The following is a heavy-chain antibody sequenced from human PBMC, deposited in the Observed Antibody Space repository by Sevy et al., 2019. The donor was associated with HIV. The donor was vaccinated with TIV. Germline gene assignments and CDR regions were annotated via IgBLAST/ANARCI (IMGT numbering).Heavy chain of an antibody. CDR1: GGSIISSSYY. Sequence: SETLSLTCTVSGGSIISSSYYWGWIRQPPGKGLDWIGSIFYIGNTYYNPSLKSRFSISVDTSKNQFSLRVNSVTAADTAVYYCARRIAAAAFDYWGQGTLVTVSS. CDR3: ARRIAAAAFDY. V-gene: IGHV4-39*01. CDR2: IFYIGNT. J-gene: IGHJ4*02. D-gene: IGHD6-13*01.